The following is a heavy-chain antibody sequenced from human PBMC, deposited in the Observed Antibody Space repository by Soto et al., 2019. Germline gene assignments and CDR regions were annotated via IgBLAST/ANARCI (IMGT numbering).Heavy chain of an antibody. CDR3: AREDSIIIPAVTDF. J-gene: IGHJ4*02. CDR1: GFYFNNYG. D-gene: IGHD2-2*01. CDR2: VSKSDYT. Sequence: GGSLSLSCAVSGFYFNNYGINWVRQAPGKGLEWVSSVSKSDYTYYSDSVKGRFTISRDNAKNSVSLQMNSLRAEDTAVYYCAREDSIIIPAVTDFWGQGTLVTVSS. V-gene: IGHV3-21*01.